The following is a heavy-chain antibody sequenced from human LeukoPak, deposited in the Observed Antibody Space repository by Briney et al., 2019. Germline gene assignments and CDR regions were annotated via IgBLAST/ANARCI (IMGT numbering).Heavy chain of an antibody. D-gene: IGHD1-1*01. V-gene: IGHV3-64*01. CDR1: GFTFSSYA. J-gene: IGHJ4*02. Sequence: GGSLRLSCAASGFTFSSYAMHWVRQAPGKGLEYVSAISSYGGSTYYANSVKGRFTISRDHSKNTLYLQMGSLRAEDMAVYYCARVGSSGTVKYFDYWGQGTLVTVSS. CDR3: ARVGSSGTVKYFDY. CDR2: ISSYGGST.